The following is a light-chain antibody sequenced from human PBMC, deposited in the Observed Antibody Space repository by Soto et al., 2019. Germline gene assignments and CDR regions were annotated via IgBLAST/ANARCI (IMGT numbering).Light chain of an antibody. CDR2: EVS. Sequence: QSVRTQPASVSGSPGQSITISCTGSSSDVGSYNFLSWYQQHPGKAPKLISYEVSKRPSGVSNRFSGSKSGNTASLTVSGRQAEDEADYYCCSYGSGNIYVFGTGTKLTVL. J-gene: IGLJ1*01. CDR1: SSDVGSYNF. V-gene: IGLV2-23*02. CDR3: CSYGSGNIYV.